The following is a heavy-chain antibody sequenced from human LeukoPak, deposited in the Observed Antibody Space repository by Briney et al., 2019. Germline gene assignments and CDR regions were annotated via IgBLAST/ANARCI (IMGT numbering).Heavy chain of an antibody. V-gene: IGHV3-7*04. J-gene: IGHJ6*02. CDR1: GFPFSSYW. CDR3: TRVEVRRYGMDV. CDR2: IKQDGSKK. Sequence: PGGSLRLSCVASGFPFSSYWMTWVRQAPGKGLEWVANIKQDGSKKSYVDSVKGRFTISRDNAKNSLYLQMNSLRAEDTAIYYCTRVEVRRYGMDVWGQGTTVTVSS. D-gene: IGHD3-10*01.